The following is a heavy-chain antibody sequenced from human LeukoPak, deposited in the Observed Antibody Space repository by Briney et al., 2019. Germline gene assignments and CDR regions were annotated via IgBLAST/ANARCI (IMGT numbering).Heavy chain of an antibody. CDR2: TSTDGGDT. Sequence: PGGSLRLSCVGSGFIFSDYPIHWVRQAPGKGLEHVSATSTDGGDTYYADSVKGRFTISRDNSKNTLYLQMNSLRAEDTAVYYCAKEGRDSSIDYWGQGTLVTVSS. CDR1: GFIFSDYP. CDR3: AKEGRDSSIDY. J-gene: IGHJ4*02. D-gene: IGHD3-22*01. V-gene: IGHV3-64*04.